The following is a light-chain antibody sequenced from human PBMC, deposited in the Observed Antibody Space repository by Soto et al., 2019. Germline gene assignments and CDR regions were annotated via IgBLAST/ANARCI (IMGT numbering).Light chain of an antibody. J-gene: IGKJ4*01. Sequence: EIVLTQSPATLSLSPGERATLSCRASQSVSSYLAWYQQKPGQAPRLLNYDASNRATGIPARFSVSGSGTDFTLTISSLEPEDFAVYYCQQRSNCPLTFGGGTKVEIK. CDR3: QQRSNCPLT. CDR2: DAS. CDR1: QSVSSY. V-gene: IGKV3-11*01.